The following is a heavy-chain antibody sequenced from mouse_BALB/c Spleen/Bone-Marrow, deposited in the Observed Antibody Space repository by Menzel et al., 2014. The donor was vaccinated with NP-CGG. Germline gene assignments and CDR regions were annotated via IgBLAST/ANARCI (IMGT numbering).Heavy chain of an antibody. CDR3: ARGYSNNYAMDY. CDR2: INTYFGDI. D-gene: IGHD2-5*01. J-gene: IGHJ4*01. V-gene: IGHV1S137*01. CDR1: GYTFTDYA. Sequence: QVQLQQSGAELVRPGVSVKISCKGSGYTFTDYAMHWVKQSHAESLEWIGVINTYFGDISYNQKFKGKATIAVAKTSRTVYMELARLTAEDSAIYYCARGYSNNYAMDYWGQGTSVTVSS.